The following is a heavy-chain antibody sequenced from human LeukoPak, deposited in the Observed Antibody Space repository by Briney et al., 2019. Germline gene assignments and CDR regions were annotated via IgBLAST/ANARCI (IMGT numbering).Heavy chain of an antibody. CDR1: GGSISSYY. Sequence: SETLSLTCTVSGGSISSYYWSWIRQPPGKGLEWIGYIYYSGSTNYNPSLKSRVTISVDTSKNQFSLKLSSVTAADTAVYYCARLRPIWFGELYLWGQGTLVTVSS. J-gene: IGHJ4*02. D-gene: IGHD3-10*01. CDR3: ARLRPIWFGELYL. V-gene: IGHV4-59*01. CDR2: IYYSGST.